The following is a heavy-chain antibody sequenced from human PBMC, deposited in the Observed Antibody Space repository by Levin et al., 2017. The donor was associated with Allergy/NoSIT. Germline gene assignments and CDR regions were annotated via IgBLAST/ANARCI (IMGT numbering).Heavy chain of an antibody. Sequence: SETLSLTCAVSGYSISSGYYWGWIRQPPGKGLAWIGSIYHSESTYYNPSLKSRVTISVDTSKNQFSLKLSSVTAADTAVYYCARSSFHYGYLLHAFDIWGQGTMVTVSS. J-gene: IGHJ3*02. V-gene: IGHV4-38-2*01. D-gene: IGHD5-18*01. CDR1: GYSISSGYY. CDR2: IYHSEST. CDR3: ARSSFHYGYLLHAFDI.